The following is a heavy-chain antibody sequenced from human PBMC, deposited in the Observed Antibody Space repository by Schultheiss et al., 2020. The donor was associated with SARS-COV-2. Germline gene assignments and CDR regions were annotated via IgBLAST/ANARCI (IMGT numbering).Heavy chain of an antibody. CDR2: MNPNSGNT. D-gene: IGHD6-13*01. J-gene: IGHJ4*02. CDR1: GYTFTSYG. CDR3: ARSYSSSREFYFDY. Sequence: ASVKVSCKASGYTFTSYGISWVRQAPGQGLEWMGWMNPNSGNTGYAQKFQGRVTMTRDTSTSTVYMELSSLRSEDTAVYYCARSYSSSREFYFDYWGQGTLVTVSS. V-gene: IGHV1-8*02.